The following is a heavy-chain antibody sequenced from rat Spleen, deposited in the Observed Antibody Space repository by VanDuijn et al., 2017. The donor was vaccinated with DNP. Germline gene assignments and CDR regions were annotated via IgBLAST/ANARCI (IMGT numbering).Heavy chain of an antibody. CDR3: ARQRWYYSGEGMDY. CDR1: GFTFSDYG. Sequence: EVQLVESGGGLVQPGRSMKLSCAASGFTFSDYGMAWVLQAPTEGLEWIASISYDGYSAYYRDSVKGRFSISRDNAKSTLYLQMDSLRSEDTATYYCARQRWYYSGEGMDYWGQGVMVTVSS. D-gene: IGHD1-1*01. CDR2: ISYDGYSA. V-gene: IGHV5-29*01. J-gene: IGHJ2*01.